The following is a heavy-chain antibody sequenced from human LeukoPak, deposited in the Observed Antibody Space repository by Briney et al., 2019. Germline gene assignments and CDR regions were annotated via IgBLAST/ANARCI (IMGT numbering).Heavy chain of an antibody. Sequence: SETLSLTCTVSGGSISSYYWSWIRQAPGKGLEWIGYIYYSGSTNYNPSLKSRVTISVDTSKNQFSLKLSSVTAADAAVYYCARALAAAGWFDPWGQGTLVTVSS. CDR2: IYYSGST. CDR3: ARALAAAGWFDP. J-gene: IGHJ5*02. V-gene: IGHV4-59*01. D-gene: IGHD6-13*01. CDR1: GGSISSYY.